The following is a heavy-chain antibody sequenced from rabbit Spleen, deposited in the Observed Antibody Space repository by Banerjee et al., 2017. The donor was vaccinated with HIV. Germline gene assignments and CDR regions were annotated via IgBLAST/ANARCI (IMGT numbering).Heavy chain of an antibody. Sequence: QEQLVESGGGLVQPEGSLTLTCTASGFSFSSNYMCWVRQAPGKGPEWIGCIDGGSSGSTYYASWAKGRFTISKTSSTTVTLQMNSLTAADTATYFCARATYGSGYGDACKLWGPGTLVTVS. J-gene: IGHJ4*01. CDR1: GFSFSSNY. D-gene: IGHD6-1*01. CDR2: IDGGSSGST. CDR3: ARATYGSGYGDACKL. V-gene: IGHV1S45*01.